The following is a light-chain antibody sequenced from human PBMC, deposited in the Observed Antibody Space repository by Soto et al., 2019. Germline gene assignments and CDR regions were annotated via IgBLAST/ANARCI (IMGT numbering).Light chain of an antibody. CDR3: QQYNTWPWT. J-gene: IGKJ1*01. Sequence: EIVLTQSPATLSVSPVARATLYCRASQTISSSLAWYQHKPGQAPRLLIFGASPRATGVPARFSGGGSGTLFTLTISSLQSEDFGVYYCQQYNTWPWTFGQGTKVDIK. CDR2: GAS. V-gene: IGKV3-15*01. CDR1: QTISSS.